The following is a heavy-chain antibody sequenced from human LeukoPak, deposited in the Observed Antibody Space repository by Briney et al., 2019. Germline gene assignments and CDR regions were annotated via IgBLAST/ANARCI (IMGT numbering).Heavy chain of an antibody. Sequence: PRGSLRLSCAASGFTFDDYGMSWVRQAPGKGLEWVSGINWNGGSTGYADSVKGRFTISRDNAKNSLYLQMNSLRAEDTALYYCARAGSGYSYGYGNWYFDLWGRGTLVTVSS. CDR1: GFTFDDYG. CDR2: INWNGGST. J-gene: IGHJ2*01. D-gene: IGHD5-18*01. CDR3: ARAGSGYSYGYGNWYFDL. V-gene: IGHV3-20*04.